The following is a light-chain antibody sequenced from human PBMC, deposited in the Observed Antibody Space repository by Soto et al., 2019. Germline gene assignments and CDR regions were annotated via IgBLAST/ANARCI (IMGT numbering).Light chain of an antibody. V-gene: IGKV3-20*01. J-gene: IGKJ4*01. Sequence: IVLTQSPATLSVSPGERATLSCMASQSVSSNLAWHQQRPGQAPRLLIYDASSRATGIPDRFSGGGSGTDFTLTISRLEPEDFAVYYCQQFSSYPLTFGGGTKVDIK. CDR1: QSVSSN. CDR3: QQFSSYPLT. CDR2: DAS.